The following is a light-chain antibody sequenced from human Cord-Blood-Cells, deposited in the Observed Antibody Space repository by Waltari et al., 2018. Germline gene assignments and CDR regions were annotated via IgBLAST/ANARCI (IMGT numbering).Light chain of an antibody. CDR1: SLNLGSGYD. V-gene: IGLV1-40*01. J-gene: IGLJ3*02. CDR3: QSYDSSLSGWV. CDR2: GNS. Sequence: QSVLTQPPAVSGAPGQRVTISCTGSSLNLGSGYDVHLYQQLPGTAPNRRFFGNSNRPSGVHDRFSGSKSGTSAALAITGLQAEDEADYYCQSYDSSLSGWVFGGGTKLTVL.